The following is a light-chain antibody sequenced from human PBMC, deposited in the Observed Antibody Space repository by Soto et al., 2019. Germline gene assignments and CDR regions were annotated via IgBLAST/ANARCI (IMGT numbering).Light chain of an antibody. CDR1: SSDVGGYIY. V-gene: IGLV2-14*01. CDR2: DVS. CDR3: SSYTSSIVV. Sequence: QSALTQPASVSGSPGQSITISCTGTSSDVGGYIYVSWYQQHPGKAPKLMIYDVSNRPSGVSNRFSGSKSGNTASLTISGLQAEDEADYYCSSYTSSIVVFGGGTQLTVL. J-gene: IGLJ2*01.